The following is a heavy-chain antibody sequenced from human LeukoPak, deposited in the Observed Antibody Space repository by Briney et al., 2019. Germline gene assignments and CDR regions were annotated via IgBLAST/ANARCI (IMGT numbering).Heavy chain of an antibody. CDR3: ARLMATAWDWFDP. V-gene: IGHV4-59*08. CDR2: IYYSGST. D-gene: IGHD5-24*01. J-gene: IGHJ5*02. Sequence: SETLSLTCTVSGGSISSYYWSWIRQPPGKGLEWIGYIYYSGSTNYNPSLKSRVTISVDTSKNQFSLKLSSVTAADTAVYYCARLMATAWDWFDPWGQGTLVTVSS. CDR1: GGSISSYY.